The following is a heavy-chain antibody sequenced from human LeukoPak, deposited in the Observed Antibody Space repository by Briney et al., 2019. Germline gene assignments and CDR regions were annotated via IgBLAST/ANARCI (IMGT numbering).Heavy chain of an antibody. Sequence: GRSLRLSCAAAGFTFSDYTMQWVRQAPGKGLEWVALLPPDGSYQYYADSLKGRFTISRDNFKNALYLQMNSLRLEDTAVYYCARGLHDRSWYGAHWGQGTLLSVSS. CDR2: LPPDGSYQ. D-gene: IGHD6-13*01. CDR1: GFTFSDYT. CDR3: ARGLHDRSWYGAH. V-gene: IGHV3-30*04. J-gene: IGHJ4*02.